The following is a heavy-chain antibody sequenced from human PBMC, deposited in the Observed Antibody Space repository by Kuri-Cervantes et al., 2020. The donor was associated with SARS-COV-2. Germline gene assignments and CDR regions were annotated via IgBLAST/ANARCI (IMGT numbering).Heavy chain of an antibody. CDR1: GFTFSSYS. J-gene: IGHJ4*02. Sequence: GGSLRLSCAASGFTFSSYSMNWVRQAPGKGLEWVSSISSSSSYIYYADSVKGRFTISRDNAKNSLYLQMNSLRAEDTAVYYCARGGWIAATDYFDYWGQGTLVTVSS. CDR3: ARGGWIAATDYFDY. D-gene: IGHD6-13*01. CDR2: ISSSSSYI. V-gene: IGHV3-21*01.